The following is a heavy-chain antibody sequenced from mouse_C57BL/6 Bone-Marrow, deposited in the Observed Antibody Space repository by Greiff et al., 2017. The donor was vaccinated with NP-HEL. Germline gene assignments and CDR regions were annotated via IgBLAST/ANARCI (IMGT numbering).Heavy chain of an antibody. J-gene: IGHJ1*03. CDR1: GYTFTDYN. V-gene: IGHV1-18*01. CDR3: ARFCYGYDWYFDV. CDR2: INPNNGGT. D-gene: IGHD2-2*01. Sequence: EVQLQQSGPELVKPGASVKIPCKASGYTFTDYNMDWVKRSHGKSLEWIGDINPNNGGTIYNQKFKGKATLTVDKSSSTAYMELRSLTSEDTAVYYCARFCYGYDWYFDVWGTGTTVTVSS.